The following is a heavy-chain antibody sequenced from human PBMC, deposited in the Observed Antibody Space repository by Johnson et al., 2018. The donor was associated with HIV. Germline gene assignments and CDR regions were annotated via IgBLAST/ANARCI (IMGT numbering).Heavy chain of an antibody. CDR3: ARDEERYHAFDV. CDR1: GFTVSSNY. D-gene: IGHD2-2*01. Sequence: VQLVESGGGLVQPGGSLRLSCAASGFTVSSNYMSWVRQAPGKGLEWVSVFHSGGSTYYADSVKVRFTISRDNSKNTLYLQLNSLIAEDTAVYYCARDEERYHAFDVWGQGTMVTVFS. CDR2: FHSGGST. V-gene: IGHV3-66*01. J-gene: IGHJ3*01.